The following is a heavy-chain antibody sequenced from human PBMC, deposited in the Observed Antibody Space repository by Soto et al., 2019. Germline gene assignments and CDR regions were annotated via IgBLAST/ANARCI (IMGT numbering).Heavy chain of an antibody. CDR3: ARLGLVRREDMDV. CDR1: GATFSSYA. D-gene: IGHD2-8*02. Sequence: TVKVSCKASGATFSSYAISWVRQAPGQGLEWMRGIIPIFGTANYAQKFQGRVTITADESTSTAYMEQSSLRSEDTAVYYCARLGLVRREDMDVWGQGTTVTVSS. V-gene: IGHV1-69*13. CDR2: IIPIFGTA. J-gene: IGHJ6*02.